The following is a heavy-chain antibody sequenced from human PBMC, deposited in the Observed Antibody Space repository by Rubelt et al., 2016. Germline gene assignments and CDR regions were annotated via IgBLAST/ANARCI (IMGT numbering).Heavy chain of an antibody. D-gene: IGHD3-16*02. Sequence: QVQLVQSGAEVKKPGASVKVSCKASGYTFTSYGISWVRQAPGQGLEWMGWISAYNGHTNYAQKHQARVTMTTGTSTSTAYMERRSLRSDDTAVYYCARNLIMITFGGVIVPPDYWGQGTLVTVSS. CDR3: ARNLIMITFGGVIVPPDY. CDR2: ISAYNGHT. J-gene: IGHJ4*02. V-gene: IGHV1-18*01. CDR1: GYTFTSYG.